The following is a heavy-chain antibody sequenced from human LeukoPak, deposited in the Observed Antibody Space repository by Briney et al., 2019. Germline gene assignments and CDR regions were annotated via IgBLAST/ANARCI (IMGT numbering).Heavy chain of an antibody. CDR1: GFTFSSYA. CDR2: ISSNGGST. CDR3: ARGTYYDFWSSPHYYGMDV. J-gene: IGHJ6*02. D-gene: IGHD3-3*01. Sequence: GGSLRLSCAASGFTFSSYAMHWVRQAPGKGLEYVSAISSNGGSTYYANSVEGRFTISRDNSKNTLYLQMGSLRAEDMAVYYCARGTYYDFWSSPHYYGMDVWGQGTTVTVSS. V-gene: IGHV3-64*01.